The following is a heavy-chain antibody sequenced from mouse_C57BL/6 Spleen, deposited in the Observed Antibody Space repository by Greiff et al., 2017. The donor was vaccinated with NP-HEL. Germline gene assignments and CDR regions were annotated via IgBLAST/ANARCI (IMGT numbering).Heavy chain of an antibody. D-gene: IGHD4-1*01. Sequence: EVNVVESGGGLVKPGGSLKLSCAASGFTFSSYTMSWVRQTPEKRLEWVATISGGGGNTYYPDSVKGRFTISRDNAKNTLYLQMSSLRSEDTALYYCARRAGTWFDYWGQGTTLTVSS. J-gene: IGHJ2*01. CDR2: ISGGGGNT. V-gene: IGHV5-9*01. CDR3: ARRAGTWFDY. CDR1: GFTFSSYT.